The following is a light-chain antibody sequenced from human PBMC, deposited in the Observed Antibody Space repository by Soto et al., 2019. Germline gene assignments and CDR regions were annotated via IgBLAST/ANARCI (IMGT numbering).Light chain of an antibody. V-gene: IGKV1-5*03. CDR3: QQYNSYSLYT. CDR2: KTS. CDR1: QSLSSW. Sequence: DIQMTQSPSTLSASVGDRVTITCRASQSLSSWLAWYQQKPGKAPNLLIYKTSSLESGVPSRFSGSGSGTEFTLTISSRQPDDFATYYCQQYNSYSLYTFGQGTKLEIK. J-gene: IGKJ2*01.